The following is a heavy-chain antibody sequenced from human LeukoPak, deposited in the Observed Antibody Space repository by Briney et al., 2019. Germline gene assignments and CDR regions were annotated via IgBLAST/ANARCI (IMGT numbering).Heavy chain of an antibody. Sequence: PGGSLRLSCAASGFTFSSYAMSWVRQAPGKGLEWVSAISGSGGSTYYADSVKGRFTISRDNSKNTLYLQMNSLRAEDTAVYYCAKDFPFEPCGSGSPSVAYWGQGTLVTVSS. V-gene: IGHV3-23*01. CDR1: GFTFSSYA. D-gene: IGHD3-10*01. CDR3: AKDFPFEPCGSGSPSVAY. J-gene: IGHJ4*02. CDR2: ISGSGGST.